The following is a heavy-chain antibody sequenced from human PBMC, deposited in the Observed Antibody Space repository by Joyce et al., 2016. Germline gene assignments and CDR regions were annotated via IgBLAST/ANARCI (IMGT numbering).Heavy chain of an antibody. CDR2: IYPGDSDS. CDR3: ARHPKPDSGDY. Sequence: EVQLVQSGAEVKKPGESLKISCKASGFRFTSYWIGWVRRMPGKGLEWLGVIYPGDSDSKYSPSFQGQVTFSVDTSNNTAYLQWRSLQASDTAMYYCARHPKPDSGDYWGQGTLVTVSS. CDR1: GFRFTSYW. J-gene: IGHJ4*02. D-gene: IGHD1-14*01. V-gene: IGHV5-51*01.